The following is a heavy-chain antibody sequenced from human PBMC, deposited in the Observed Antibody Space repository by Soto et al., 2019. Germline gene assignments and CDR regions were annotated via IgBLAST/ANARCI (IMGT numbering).Heavy chain of an antibody. CDR2: IKQDGSEK. V-gene: IGHV3-7*01. CDR3: ARGRGGSNRYRAYYYYYMDV. J-gene: IGHJ6*03. Sequence: EVQLVESGGGLVQPGGSLRLSCAASGFTFSSYWMSWVRQAPGKGLEWVANIKQDGSEKYYVGSVKGRFTISRDNAKNSLYLQMNSLSAEDTAVYYCARGRGGSNRYRAYYYYYMDVWGKGTTVTVSS. D-gene: IGHD4-4*01. CDR1: GFTFSSYW.